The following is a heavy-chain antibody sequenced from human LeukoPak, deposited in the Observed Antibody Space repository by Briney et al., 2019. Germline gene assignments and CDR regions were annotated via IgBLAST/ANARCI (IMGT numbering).Heavy chain of an antibody. J-gene: IGHJ4*02. CDR1: GGTFSSYA. V-gene: IGHV1-69*06. CDR2: IIPIFGTA. Sequence: SVKVSCKASGGTFSSYAISWVRQAPGQGLEWMGRIIPIFGTANYAQKFQGRVTITADKSTSTAYMELSSLRSEDTAVYYCAKERNWGFFDYWGQGTLVTVSS. CDR3: AKERNWGFFDY. D-gene: IGHD7-27*01.